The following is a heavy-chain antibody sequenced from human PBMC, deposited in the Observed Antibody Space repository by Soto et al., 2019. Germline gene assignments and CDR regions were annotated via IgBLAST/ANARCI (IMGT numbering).Heavy chain of an antibody. Sequence: GGSLRLSCAASGFTFSIYARRWVRQAPGKGLEWVEVISYDGSNKYYADSVKGRFTISRDNSKNTLYLQMNSLRAEDTAVYYCARDQHGSSSWNQEYYFDYWGQGT. V-gene: IGHV3-30-3*01. D-gene: IGHD6-13*01. CDR1: GFTFSIYA. CDR2: ISYDGSNK. CDR3: ARDQHGSSSWNQEYYFDY. J-gene: IGHJ4*02.